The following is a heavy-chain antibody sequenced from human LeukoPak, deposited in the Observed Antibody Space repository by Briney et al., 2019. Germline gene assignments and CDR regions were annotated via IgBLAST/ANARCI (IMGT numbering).Heavy chain of an antibody. Sequence: QSGGSLRLSCAASGFTFSIHWMHWVRQAPGKGPVWVAHINSDGSSTTYADSVKGRFIISRDNAGNTLCLQMNSLRAEDTAVYYCVKGYNYGYSWDYWGQGTLVTVSS. CDR3: VKGYNYGYSWDY. D-gene: IGHD5-18*01. CDR1: GFTFSIHW. V-gene: IGHV3-74*03. J-gene: IGHJ4*02. CDR2: INSDGSST.